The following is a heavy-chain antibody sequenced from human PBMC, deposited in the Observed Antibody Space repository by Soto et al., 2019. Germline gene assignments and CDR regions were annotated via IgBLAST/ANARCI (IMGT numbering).Heavy chain of an antibody. V-gene: IGHV3-15*01. CDR1: GFTFSNAW. CDR2: IKSKTDGGTT. J-gene: IGHJ6*02. CDR3: TTGTEKADYDFWSAAPNNYGMDV. Sequence: PGGSLRLSCAASGFTFSNAWMSWVRQAPGKGLEWVGRIKSKTDGGTTDYAAPVKGRFTISRDDSKNTLYLQMNSLKTEDTAVYYCTTGTEKADYDFWSAAPNNYGMDVWGQGTTVTSP. D-gene: IGHD3-3*01.